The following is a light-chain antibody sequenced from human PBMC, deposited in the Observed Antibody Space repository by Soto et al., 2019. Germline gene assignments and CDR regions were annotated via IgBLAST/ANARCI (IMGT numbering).Light chain of an antibody. CDR3: HQYNSWPRT. J-gene: IGKJ1*01. CDR1: QGVTTN. CDR2: GAS. Sequence: EIVMTQSPATLSVSPGERATLSCRAGQGVTTNFAWYQQKSGQAPRLLIYGASTRATGIPARFSGSGSGTEFTLTVSSLQSEDFAVYHCHQYNSWPRTFGQGTKVEIK. V-gene: IGKV3-15*01.